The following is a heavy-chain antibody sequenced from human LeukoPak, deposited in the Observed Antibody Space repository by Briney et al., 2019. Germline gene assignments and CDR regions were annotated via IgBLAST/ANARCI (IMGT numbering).Heavy chain of an antibody. CDR2: INSDGSST. CDR3: TRSLSGYDYSPDY. CDR1: LFTFSSYW. V-gene: IGHV3-74*03. J-gene: IGHJ4*02. D-gene: IGHD6-25*01. Sequence: PGGSLRLSCWAHLFTFSSYWMHWVRQAPGRGLVLVSRINSDGSSTAYAESGKGRFTISRDNAKNTLYLQMNSLRAEDTAVYYCTRSLSGYDYSPDYWGQGTLVTVSS.